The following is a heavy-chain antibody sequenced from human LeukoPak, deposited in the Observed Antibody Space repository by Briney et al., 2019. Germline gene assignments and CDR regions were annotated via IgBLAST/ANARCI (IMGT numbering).Heavy chain of an antibody. J-gene: IGHJ5*02. D-gene: IGHD3-3*01. CDR2: IYTSGST. V-gene: IGHV4-4*09. Sequence: SETLSLTCTVSGGSISSYYWSWIRQPPGKGLEWIGYIYTSGSTNYNPSLKSRVTISVDTSKNQFSLKLSFVAAAATAVYSCARQASDFWSGLMGFDPWGQGTLVTVSS. CDR1: GGSISSYY. CDR3: ARQASDFWSGLMGFDP.